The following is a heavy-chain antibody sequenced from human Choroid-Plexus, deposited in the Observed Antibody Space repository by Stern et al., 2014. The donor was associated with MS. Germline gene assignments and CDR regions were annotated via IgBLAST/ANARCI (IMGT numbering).Heavy chain of an antibody. CDR2: NKVNAAET. D-gene: IGHD3-10*01. CDR1: GFTFNNDR. CDR3: GADVSYQSSGEIDF. V-gene: IGHV3-15*01. Sequence: EVQLVESGGGLVKPGGSLRLSCEVSGFTFNNDRMSWVRPDPGKGLEWISGNKVNAAETESASPVKGIFIISRDDSKTTLFLQMNGLITEDSALYFCGADVSYQSSGEIDFWGQGTLVTVSS. J-gene: IGHJ4*02.